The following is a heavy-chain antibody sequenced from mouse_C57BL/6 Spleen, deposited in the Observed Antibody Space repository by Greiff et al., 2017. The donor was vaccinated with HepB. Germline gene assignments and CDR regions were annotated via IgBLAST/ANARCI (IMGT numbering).Heavy chain of an antibody. J-gene: IGHJ4*01. D-gene: IGHD2-4*01. V-gene: IGHV1-42*01. Sequence: VQLQQSGPELVKPGASVKISCKASGYSFTGYYMNWVKQSPEKSLEWIGEINPSTGGTTYNQKFKAKATLTVDKSSSTAYMQLKSLTSEDSAVYYCARPLPLRQGSMDYWGQGTSVTVSS. CDR2: INPSTGGT. CDR3: ARPLPLRQGSMDY. CDR1: GYSFTGYY.